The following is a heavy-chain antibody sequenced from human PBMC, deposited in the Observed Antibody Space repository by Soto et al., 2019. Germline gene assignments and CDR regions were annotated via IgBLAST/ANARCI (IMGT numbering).Heavy chain of an antibody. CDR1: GFTFSNYA. CDR3: AKDLGYYDFWSGYYSHYYYGMDV. V-gene: IGHV3-30*04. Sequence: GGSLIVSCAASGFTFSNYAMHWVRQAPGKGLEWVAVISYDGSNKYYADSVKGRFTISRDNSKNTLYLQMNSLRAEDTAVYYCAKDLGYYDFWSGYYSHYYYGMDVWGQGTTVTVSS. CDR2: ISYDGSNK. J-gene: IGHJ6*02. D-gene: IGHD3-3*01.